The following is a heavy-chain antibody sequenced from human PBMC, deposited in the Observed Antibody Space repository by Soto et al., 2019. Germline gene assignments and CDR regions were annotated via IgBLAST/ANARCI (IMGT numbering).Heavy chain of an antibody. CDR2: INPNSGGT. J-gene: IGHJ3*02. CDR3: ARDKVDGFGELVAFDI. V-gene: IGHV1-2*04. D-gene: IGHD3-10*01. Sequence: GASVKVSCKASGYTFTGYYMHWVRQAPGQGLEWMGWINPNSGGTNYAQKFQGWVTMTRDTSISTAYMELSRLRSDDTAVYYCARDKVDGFGELVAFDIWGQGTMVTVSS. CDR1: GYTFTGYY.